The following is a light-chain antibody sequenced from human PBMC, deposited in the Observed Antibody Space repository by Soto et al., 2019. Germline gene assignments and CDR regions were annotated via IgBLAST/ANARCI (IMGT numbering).Light chain of an antibody. CDR3: SSYTSSSTRVV. CDR2: EVS. CDR1: SSDVGGYNY. J-gene: IGLJ2*01. V-gene: IGLV2-14*01. Sequence: QSALTQPASVSGSPGPSITLSCTGTSSDVGGYNYVSWYQRHPGKAPKLMIYEVSNRPSGVSNRFSGSKSGNTASLTISGLQAEDEADYYCSSYTSSSTRVVFGGGTKVTVL.